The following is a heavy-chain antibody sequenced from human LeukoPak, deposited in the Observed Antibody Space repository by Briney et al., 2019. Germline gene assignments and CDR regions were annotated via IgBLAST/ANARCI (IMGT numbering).Heavy chain of an antibody. CDR2: ISSSGSTI. Sequence: KPGGSLRLSCAASGFTFSHYYMSWIRQAPGKGLEWVSYISSSGSTIYYADSVKGRFTISRDNAKNSLYLQMNSLRAEDTAVYYCARSNRGFFKQQPLDYWGQGTLVTVSS. CDR3: ARSNRGFFKQQPLDY. CDR1: GFTFSHYY. J-gene: IGHJ4*02. D-gene: IGHD3-3*01. V-gene: IGHV3-11*01.